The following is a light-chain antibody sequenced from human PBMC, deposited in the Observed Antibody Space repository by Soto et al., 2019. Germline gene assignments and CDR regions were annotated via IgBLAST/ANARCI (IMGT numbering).Light chain of an antibody. Sequence: DIQMTQSPSSLSASVGDRVPITCRARQSISNYLNWYQQKPGKAPKLLIYAASSLQSGVPSRFSGSGSGTHFTLTISSLQPEDFATYYCQQSYSRLTWTFGQGTKV. J-gene: IGKJ1*01. CDR3: QQSYSRLTWT. V-gene: IGKV1-39*01. CDR1: QSISNY. CDR2: AAS.